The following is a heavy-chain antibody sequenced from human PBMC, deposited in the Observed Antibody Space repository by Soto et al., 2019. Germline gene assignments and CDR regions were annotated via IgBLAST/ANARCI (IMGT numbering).Heavy chain of an antibody. CDR3: AKDKSTGEYSYYRYLDV. D-gene: IGHD4-17*01. CDR1: GFNFENYA. CDR2: ISWNSGQL. Sequence: EVLLVESGGGLVQPDRPLRLSCAASGFNFENYAMHWVRQAPGKGLEWVSGISWNSGQLDYAGSVRGRFTISSDNGKTSLYLEMNSLRPDDTALYFCAKDKSTGEYSYYRYLDVWGRGTTVIVSS. J-gene: IGHJ6*03. V-gene: IGHV3-9*01.